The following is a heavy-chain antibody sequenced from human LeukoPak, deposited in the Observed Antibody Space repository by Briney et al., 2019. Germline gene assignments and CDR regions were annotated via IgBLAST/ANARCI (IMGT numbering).Heavy chain of an antibody. CDR2: IYYSVST. CDR3: ARLRAMPIFYMDV. D-gene: IGHD2/OR15-2a*01. V-gene: IGHV4-39*01. Sequence: SETLSLTCTVSGSSISSSSYYWGWIRHPPGEGLEWIWSIYYSVSTYYNTSLKSRVTISVDTSTKQFSLKLSSVTAADTGVYYCARLRAMPIFYMDVWGKRTTVTVSS. J-gene: IGHJ6*03. CDR1: GSSISSSSYY.